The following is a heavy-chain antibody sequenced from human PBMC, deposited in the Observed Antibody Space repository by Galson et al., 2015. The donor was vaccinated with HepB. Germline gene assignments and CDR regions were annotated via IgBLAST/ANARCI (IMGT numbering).Heavy chain of an antibody. D-gene: IGHD3-22*01. J-gene: IGHJ4*02. CDR2: IDPSDSYI. Sequence: QSGAEVKKPGESLRISCKGSGYRFTNYWISWVRQMPGEGLEWMGRIDPSDSYIKYSPSFQGHVTISADKSISTAYLQWSSLKASDTAMYYCATSYYYDSSGYKGAIDYWGQGTLVTVSP. CDR3: ATSYYYDSSGYKGAIDY. CDR1: GYRFTNYW. V-gene: IGHV5-10-1*01.